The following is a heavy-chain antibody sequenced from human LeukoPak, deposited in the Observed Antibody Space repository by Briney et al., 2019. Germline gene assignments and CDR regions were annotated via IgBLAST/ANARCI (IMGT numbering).Heavy chain of an antibody. D-gene: IGHD3-10*01. V-gene: IGHV4-59*01. CDR3: ARGGYYGSGNDFRFDP. J-gene: IGHJ5*02. CDR2: IFYSGST. CDR1: GGSISGYY. Sequence: SETLSLTCTVSGGSISGYYWSWIRQPPGKGLEWIGYIFYSGSTNYKPSLKSRVTISVDTSKNQFSLKLSSVTAADTAVYYCARGGYYGSGNDFRFDPWGQGTLVTVSS.